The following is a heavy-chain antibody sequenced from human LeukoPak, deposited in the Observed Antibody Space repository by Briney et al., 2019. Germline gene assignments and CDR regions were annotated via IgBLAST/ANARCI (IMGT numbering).Heavy chain of an antibody. J-gene: IGHJ4*02. CDR3: AREQYNSLYFDY. CDR1: GFTFSSFA. Sequence: GGSLRLSCAASGFTFSSFAMHWVRQAPGKGLEWVAIISYGGSKKYYADSVKGRFTISRDNSKNTLFLQMDSLRGEDTAVYYCAREQYNSLYFDYWGQGTLVTVSS. D-gene: IGHD1-14*01. V-gene: IGHV3-30*04. CDR2: ISYGGSKK.